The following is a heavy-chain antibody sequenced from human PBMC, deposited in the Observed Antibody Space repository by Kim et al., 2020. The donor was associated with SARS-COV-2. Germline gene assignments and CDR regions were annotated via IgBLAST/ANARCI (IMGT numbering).Heavy chain of an antibody. Sequence: SETLSLTCTVSGGSISTSRYYWGWLRQPPGKGLEWIGSVYYSGITHYNASLTSRVTISVDTSKNQFSLRLTSVTAADTAVYYCARIPAVNYYYYTYMDV. CDR2: VYYSGIT. CDR1: GGSISTSRYY. J-gene: IGHJ6*03. V-gene: IGHV4-39*01. CDR3: ARIPAVNYYYYTYMDV. D-gene: IGHD4-4*01.